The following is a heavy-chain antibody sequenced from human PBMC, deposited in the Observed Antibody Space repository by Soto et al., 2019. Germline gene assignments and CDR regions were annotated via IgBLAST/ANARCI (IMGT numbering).Heavy chain of an antibody. CDR2: IIPMFGPA. J-gene: IGHJ6*02. CDR3: ARASVVVAIGIPGSMDV. CDR1: GGTFRSHA. V-gene: IGHV1-69*13. D-gene: IGHD2-21*01. Sequence: SVKVSCKASGGTFRSHAISWVRQAPGQGLEWMGGIIPMFGPAKYAPRFQGRVTISADESTRTFYMELKTLRSDDTAVYYCARASVVVAIGIPGSMDVWGQGTTVTVSS.